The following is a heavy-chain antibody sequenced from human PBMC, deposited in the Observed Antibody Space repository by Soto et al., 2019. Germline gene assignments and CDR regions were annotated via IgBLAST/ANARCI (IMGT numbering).Heavy chain of an antibody. Sequence: QVQLVQSGAEVKKPGSSVKVSCKASGGTFSSYTISWVRQATGQGLEWMGRIIPILGIANYAQKFQGRVTITADKSTSTAYMELSSLRSEDTAVYYRAKSVGIAAAYWYFDLWGRGTLVTVSS. V-gene: IGHV1-69*02. CDR3: AKSVGIAAAYWYFDL. CDR2: IIPILGIA. CDR1: GGTFSSYT. D-gene: IGHD6-13*01. J-gene: IGHJ2*01.